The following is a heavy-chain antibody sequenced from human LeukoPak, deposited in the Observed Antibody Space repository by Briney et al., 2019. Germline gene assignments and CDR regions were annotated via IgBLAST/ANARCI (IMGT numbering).Heavy chain of an antibody. J-gene: IGHJ4*02. CDR1: GFMFKIHA. D-gene: IGHD3-16*02. CDR2: IKSKTDGGTT. CDR3: TIDYDYAWGSYRLGF. V-gene: IGHV3-15*01. Sequence: GGSLRLSCAASGFMFKIHAMSWVRQAPGKGLEWVGRIKSKTDGGTTDYAAPVKGRFTIARDDSKNTLYLQMNNLKPEDTGVYYCTIDYDYAWGSYRLGFWGQGSLVTVSS.